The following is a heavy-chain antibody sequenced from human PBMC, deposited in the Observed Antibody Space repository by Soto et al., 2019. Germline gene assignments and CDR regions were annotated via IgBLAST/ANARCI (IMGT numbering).Heavy chain of an antibody. V-gene: IGHV3-48*01. D-gene: IGHD6-6*01. CDR1: GFSFSSYS. Sequence: EVQLVESGGGLAQPGGSLRLSCAASGFSFSSYSMNCVRQAPGKGLEWVSYISMTSSTLSYADSVKGRFTISRDNAKNSMYLQMTSLRAEGTAVYYCASDDTVFRGHSVSIMAARPRKGYFDLWGRGTMVTVSS. CDR2: ISMTSSTL. J-gene: IGHJ2*01. CDR3: ASDDTVFRGHSVSIMAARPRKGYFDL.